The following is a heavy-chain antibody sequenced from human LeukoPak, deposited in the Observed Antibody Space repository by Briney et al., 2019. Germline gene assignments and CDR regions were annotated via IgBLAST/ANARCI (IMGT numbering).Heavy chain of an antibody. CDR3: AALDSSSGWFDP. V-gene: IGHV4-39*01. CDR1: GTSISSSGYF. Sequence: PSETLSLTCSVSGTSISSSGYFWGWIRQSPGKGPQWIGSIHYSGSTFYNPSLKSRVTISQDTSKDQFSLKLTSVTAADTAVYYCAALDSSSGWFDPWGRGILVTVSS. CDR2: IHYSGST. D-gene: IGHD6-6*01. J-gene: IGHJ5*02.